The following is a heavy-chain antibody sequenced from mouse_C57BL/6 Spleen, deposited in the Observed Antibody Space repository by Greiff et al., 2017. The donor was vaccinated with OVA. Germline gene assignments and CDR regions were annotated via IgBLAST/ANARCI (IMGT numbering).Heavy chain of an antibody. J-gene: IGHJ1*03. CDR3: ARRGNYYGSSWGYCDV. D-gene: IGHD1-1*01. V-gene: IGHV3-6*01. Sequence: EVQLQESGPGLVKPSQSLSLTCSVTGYSITSGYYWNWIRQFPGNKLEWVGYISYDGSNNYNPSLKNRNSITRDTSKNQFFLKLKSVTTEDTATYYCARRGNYYGSSWGYCDVWGTGTTVTVSS. CDR1: GYSITSGYY. CDR2: ISYDGSN.